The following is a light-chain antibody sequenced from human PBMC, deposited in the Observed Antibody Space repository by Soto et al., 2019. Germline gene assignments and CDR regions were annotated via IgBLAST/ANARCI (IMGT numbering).Light chain of an antibody. CDR1: QSVSSW. Sequence: DIQMTQSPSTLSASVGDRVTITCRASQSVSSWLAWYQQKPGKAPKLLIYDASNLESGGPSRFSGSGSGTEFTLIISSRQPDDFASYYCQQYNKYSWSFGQGTKVEV. CDR2: DAS. CDR3: QQYNKYSWS. J-gene: IGKJ1*01. V-gene: IGKV1-5*01.